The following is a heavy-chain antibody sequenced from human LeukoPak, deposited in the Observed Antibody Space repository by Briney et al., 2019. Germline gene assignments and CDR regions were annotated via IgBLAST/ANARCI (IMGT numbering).Heavy chain of an antibody. Sequence: GGSLRLSCAASGFTVSSNYMSWVRQAPGKGLEWVSVIYSGGSIYYADSVKGRFTISRDNSKNTLYLQMNSLRAEDTAVYYCAREGDYYDSSGYFDYWGQGTLVTVSS. CDR3: AREGDYYDSSGYFDY. CDR1: GFTVSSNY. J-gene: IGHJ4*02. D-gene: IGHD3-22*01. V-gene: IGHV3-66*01. CDR2: IYSGGSI.